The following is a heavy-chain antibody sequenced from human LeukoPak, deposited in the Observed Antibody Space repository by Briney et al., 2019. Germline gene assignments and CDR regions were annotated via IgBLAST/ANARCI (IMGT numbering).Heavy chain of an antibody. Sequence: GESLKISCKGSGYSFTSYWIGWVRQMPGKGLEWMGIIYPGDSDTRYSPSFQGQVTISADKSISTAYLQWSSLKASDTAMYYCARLSTRLSSPRCFDYWGQGTLVTVSS. CDR3: ARLSTRLSSPRCFDY. J-gene: IGHJ4*02. V-gene: IGHV5-51*01. D-gene: IGHD6-6*01. CDR1: GYSFTSYW. CDR2: IYPGDSDT.